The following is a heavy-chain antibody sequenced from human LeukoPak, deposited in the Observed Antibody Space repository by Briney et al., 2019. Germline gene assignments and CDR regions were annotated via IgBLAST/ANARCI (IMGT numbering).Heavy chain of an antibody. J-gene: IGHJ5*02. CDR3: ARDYTGYFP. CDR1: GFTFSSYW. D-gene: IGHD3-9*01. V-gene: IGHV3-7*03. Sequence: GGSLRLSCTASGFTFSSYWMSWVRQAPGKGLEWVAYIKTDGSEKYYVDSVKGRFTISRDNAKNSLYLQMNSLRAEDTAVYYCARDYTGYFPWGQGTLVIVSS. CDR2: IKTDGSEK.